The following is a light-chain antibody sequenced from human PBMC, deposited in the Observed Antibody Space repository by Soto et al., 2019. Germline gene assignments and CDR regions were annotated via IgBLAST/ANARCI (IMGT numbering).Light chain of an antibody. Sequence: QSVLTQPASVSGSPGQSITISCTGTSSDVGGYNYVSWYQQHPGNAPKLMIYKVSNRPSGVSNRFSGSKSGNTASLTISGLQAEDEADHYCSSYTSSSTQVFGTGTKVTVL. CDR1: SSDVGGYNY. CDR2: KVS. CDR3: SSYTSSSTQV. J-gene: IGLJ1*01. V-gene: IGLV2-14*01.